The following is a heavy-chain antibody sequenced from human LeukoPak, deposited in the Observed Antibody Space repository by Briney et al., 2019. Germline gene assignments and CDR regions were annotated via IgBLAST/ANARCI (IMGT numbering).Heavy chain of an antibody. J-gene: IGHJ4*02. V-gene: IGHV4-34*01. Sequence: ASETLSLTCAVYGGSLSGYYLSWIRQPPGMGLEWIGEINPIGRTNYNPSLKSRVIILEDTSKNQFSLRLNSVTGADTAAYYCARRSGSFSLWGQGTLVTVSS. CDR2: INPIGRT. CDR1: GGSLSGYY. D-gene: IGHD3-10*01. CDR3: ARRSGSFSL.